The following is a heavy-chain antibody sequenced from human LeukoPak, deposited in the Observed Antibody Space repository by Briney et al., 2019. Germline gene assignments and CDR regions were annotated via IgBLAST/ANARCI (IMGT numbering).Heavy chain of an antibody. CDR3: ARTPIVVVPKYYTDV. J-gene: IGHJ6*03. V-gene: IGHV4-61*02. CDR1: GGSISSGSYY. Sequence: SQTLSLTCTVSGGSISSGSYYWSWIRQPAGKGLEWIGRIYTGGSTNYNPSLKSRVTISVDTSKNQFSLKLSSVTAADTAVYYCARTPIVVVPKYYTDVWGKGTTVTVSS. D-gene: IGHD2-2*01. CDR2: IYTGGST.